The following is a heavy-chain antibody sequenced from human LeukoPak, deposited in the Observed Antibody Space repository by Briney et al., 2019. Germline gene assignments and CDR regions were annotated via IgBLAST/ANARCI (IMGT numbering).Heavy chain of an antibody. V-gene: IGHV1-18*01. D-gene: IGHD3-10*01. CDR1: GYTFTSYG. J-gene: IGHJ4*02. CDR2: ISANDGNT. CDR3: ARESHVTREDY. Sequence: ASVKVSCKASGYTFTSYGISWVRQAPGQGLEWMGWISANDGNTDYPQKLQGRVTMTTDTSTSTAYMELRSRRSADTAVYYCARESHVTREDYWGQGTLVTVSS.